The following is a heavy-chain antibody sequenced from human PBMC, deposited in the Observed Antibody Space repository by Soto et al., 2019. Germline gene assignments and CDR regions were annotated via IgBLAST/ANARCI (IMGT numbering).Heavy chain of an antibody. D-gene: IGHD5-18*01. J-gene: IGHJ6*02. CDR3: ARIQGSYGYPAYYGMDV. CDR1: GFTFSAYG. Sequence: GGSLRLSCAASGFTFSAYGMHWVRQAPGKGLEWVAVIWYDGSDKYYADSVKGRFTISRDNSKNTLYLQMNSLRAEDTAVYYCARIQGSYGYPAYYGMDVWGQGTTVTVSS. V-gene: IGHV3-33*01. CDR2: IWYDGSDK.